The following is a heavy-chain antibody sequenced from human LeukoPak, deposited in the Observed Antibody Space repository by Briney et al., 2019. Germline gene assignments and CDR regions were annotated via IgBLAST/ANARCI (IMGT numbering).Heavy chain of an antibody. V-gene: IGHV3-48*02. CDR3: ARESYWGSGLKGFDS. CDR2: ISRDSSNI. J-gene: IGHJ4*02. D-gene: IGHD7-27*01. Sequence: GGSLILSCVASGFTFTGYSINWVRQAPGKGLEWVSYISRDSSNIYYADSVKGRFTISRDNAKNSLYLQVNSLRDEDTAVYYCARESYWGSGLKGFDSWGQGTLVTVSS. CDR1: GFTFTGYS.